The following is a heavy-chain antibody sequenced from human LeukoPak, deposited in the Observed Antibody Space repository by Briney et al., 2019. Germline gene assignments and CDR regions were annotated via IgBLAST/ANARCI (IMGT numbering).Heavy chain of an antibody. CDR1: GFSFANHA. D-gene: IGHD2-21*02. CDR3: VREDTPATANY. CDR2: ISGGGDIT. V-gene: IGHV3-23*01. J-gene: IGHJ4*02. Sequence: GGSLRLSCAASGFSFANHAMSWVRQTAGKGLEWVSAISGGGDITYYADSVKGRFTISKDNSKDTLFLQMHSLRPGDTAVYYCVREDTPATANYWGQGTLVTISS.